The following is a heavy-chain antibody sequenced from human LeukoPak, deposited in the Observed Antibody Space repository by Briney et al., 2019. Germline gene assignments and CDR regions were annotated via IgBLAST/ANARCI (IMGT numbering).Heavy chain of an antibody. V-gene: IGHV1-2*02. D-gene: IGHD6-13*01. Sequence: GASVKVSCKASGYTFTGYYMHWVRQAPGQGLEWMGWINPNSGGTNYAQKFQGRVTMTRDTSISTAYMELSRLRSDDTAVYYCAKTVYYSSSWAHYYYYYMDVWGQGTLVTVSS. J-gene: IGHJ6*03. CDR1: GYTFTGYY. CDR2: INPNSGGT. CDR3: AKTVYYSSSWAHYYYYYMDV.